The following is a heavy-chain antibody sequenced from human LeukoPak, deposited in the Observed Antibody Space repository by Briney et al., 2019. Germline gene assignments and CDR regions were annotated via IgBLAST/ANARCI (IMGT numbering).Heavy chain of an antibody. V-gene: IGHV3-23*01. CDR2: INDNGDGT. Sequence: TGGSLRLSCAASGFTFSSYAMSWVRQAPGKGRKWVSTINDNGDGTYYADSVKGRFTISRDNSYNTVSLQMNSLRDEDTGVYCCAKGLRTGVGPYMGYHYYMDVWGKGATVTVSS. J-gene: IGHJ6*03. D-gene: IGHD3-16*01. CDR1: GFTFSSYA. CDR3: AKGLRTGVGPYMGYHYYMDV.